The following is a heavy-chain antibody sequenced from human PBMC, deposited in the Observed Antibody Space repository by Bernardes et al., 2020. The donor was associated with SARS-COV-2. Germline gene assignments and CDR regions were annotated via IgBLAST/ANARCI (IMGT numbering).Heavy chain of an antibody. V-gene: IGHV3-30*18. CDR2: ISYDGSNK. J-gene: IGHJ6*02. CDR3: AKSIAGGYYYGMDV. CDR1: GFTFSTYG. D-gene: IGHD6-6*01. Sequence: GGSLRLSCAASGFTFSTYGIHWVRQAPGKGLEWVAVISYDGSNKYYADSVKGRFTISRDNSKNTLYLQMNSLRAEDTALYYCAKSIAGGYYYGMDVWGQGTTVTVSS.